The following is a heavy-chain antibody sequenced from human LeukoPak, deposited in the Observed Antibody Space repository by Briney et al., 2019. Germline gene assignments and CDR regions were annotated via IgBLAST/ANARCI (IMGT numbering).Heavy chain of an antibody. CDR2: ISSNNGDT. D-gene: IGHD4-23*01. CDR1: GYTFTSYG. J-gene: IGHJ4*02. Sequence: GASVKVSCKASGYTFTSYGITWVRQAPGQGLEWMGWISSNNGDTKYAQKVQGRVTVTTDTSTSTAYMELRSLSLDDTAVYYCARGDYGGGFDYWGQGTLVTVSS. CDR3: ARGDYGGGFDY. V-gene: IGHV1-18*01.